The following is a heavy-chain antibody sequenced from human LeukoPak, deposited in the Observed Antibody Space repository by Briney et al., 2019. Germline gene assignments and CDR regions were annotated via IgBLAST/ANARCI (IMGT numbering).Heavy chain of an antibody. J-gene: IGHJ5*02. V-gene: IGHV4-28*05. D-gene: IGHD3-16*02. CDR1: GYSISSSNL. CDR2: MYSSGTI. Sequence: SETLSLTCAVSGYSISSSNLWGWIRQPPGKGLEWIAYMYSSGTIYYNPSLKSRVTMSLDTSKNQFSLKLSSVTAADTAVYYCARDENGYVWGSFRAWGQGTLVTVSS. CDR3: ARDENGYVWGSFRA.